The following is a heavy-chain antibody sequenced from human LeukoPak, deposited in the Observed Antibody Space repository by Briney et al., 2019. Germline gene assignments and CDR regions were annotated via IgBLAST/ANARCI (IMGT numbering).Heavy chain of an antibody. CDR1: GITFSRYC. CDR3: AAQSDYYDSSGDGVGFDP. J-gene: IGHJ5*02. V-gene: IGHV3-7*01. D-gene: IGHD3-22*01. Sequence: GGSLRLSCADSGITFSRYCMTWVRQAPGKGLEWVANIKQDGSEKYYVDSVKGRFTISRDNAKDSLYLQMNSMRAEDTAVYYCAAQSDYYDSSGDGVGFDPWGQGTLVTVSS. CDR2: IKQDGSEK.